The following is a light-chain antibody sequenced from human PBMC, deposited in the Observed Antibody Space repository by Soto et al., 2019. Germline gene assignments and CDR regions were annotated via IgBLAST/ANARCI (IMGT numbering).Light chain of an antibody. Sequence: QSALTQPPSASGSPGQSVTISCTGTSSDVGGYNYVSWYQQHPGKAPKLMIYEVTKRPSGVPDRFSGSKSGNTASLTVSGLLAEGEADYYCASYAGSNKVFGTGTKVTVL. V-gene: IGLV2-8*01. CDR2: EVT. J-gene: IGLJ1*01. CDR3: ASYAGSNKV. CDR1: SSDVGGYNY.